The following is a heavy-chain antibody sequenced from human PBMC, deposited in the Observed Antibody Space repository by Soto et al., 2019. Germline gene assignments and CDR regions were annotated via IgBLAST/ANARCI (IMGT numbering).Heavy chain of an antibody. V-gene: IGHV1-18*01. D-gene: IGHD3-3*01. CDR3: ARVDVLRFLEWLI. J-gene: IGHJ4*02. CDR2: ISAYNGNT. Sequence: ASVKVSCKASGYTFSNEAITWVRQAPGQGLEWMGWISAYNGNTNYAQNLQGRVTMTTDTSTSTAYMELRSLRSDDTAVYYCARVDVLRFLEWLIWGQGTLVTVSS. CDR1: GYTFSNEA.